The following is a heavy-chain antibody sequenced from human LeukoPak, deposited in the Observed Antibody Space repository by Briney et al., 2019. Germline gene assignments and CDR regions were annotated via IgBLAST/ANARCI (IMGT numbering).Heavy chain of an antibody. J-gene: IGHJ4*02. V-gene: IGHV3-9*03. Sequence: GGSLRLSCAASGFTFDDYAMHWVRQAPGKGLEWVSGISWNSGSIDYADSVKGRFTISRDNAKNSLYLQMNSLRAEDMALYYCAKDLGNYYDSSGSTFDYWGQGTLVTVSS. CDR2: ISWNSGSI. CDR3: AKDLGNYYDSSGSTFDY. CDR1: GFTFDDYA. D-gene: IGHD3-22*01.